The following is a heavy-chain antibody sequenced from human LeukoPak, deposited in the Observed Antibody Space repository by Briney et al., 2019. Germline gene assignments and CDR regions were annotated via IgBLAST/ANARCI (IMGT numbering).Heavy chain of an antibody. D-gene: IGHD1-26*01. CDR3: AKASNGGSYYGVIIDY. CDR1: GFTFSSYG. Sequence: PGRSLRLSCVVSGFTFSSYGMHWVRQAPGKGLEWVAVIWYDGSNKYYTDSVKGRFTISRDNSKNTLYLQMNSLRAEDTAVYYCAKASNGGSYYGVIIDYWGQGTLVTVSS. V-gene: IGHV3-33*06. CDR2: IWYDGSNK. J-gene: IGHJ4*02.